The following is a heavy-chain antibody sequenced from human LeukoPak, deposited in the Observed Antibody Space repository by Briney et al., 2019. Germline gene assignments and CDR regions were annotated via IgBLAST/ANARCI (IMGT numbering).Heavy chain of an antibody. J-gene: IGHJ3*02. CDR3: AKSYDYVWGSYRSEAFDI. CDR1: GFTFSSYA. Sequence: PGGSLRLSCAASGFTFSSYAMHWVRQAPGKGLEWVAVISYDGSNKYYADSVKGRFTISRDNSKNTLYLQMNSLRAEDTAVYYCAKSYDYVWGSYRSEAFDIWGQGTMVTVSS. D-gene: IGHD3-16*02. CDR2: ISYDGSNK. V-gene: IGHV3-30-3*02.